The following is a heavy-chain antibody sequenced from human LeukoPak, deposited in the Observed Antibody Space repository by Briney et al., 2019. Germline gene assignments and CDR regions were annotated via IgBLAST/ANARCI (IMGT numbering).Heavy chain of an antibody. D-gene: IGHD2-15*01. Sequence: ASVKVSCKASGYRFTDYFMHWVRQAPGQGLEWMGWINPNSGDTDYAQKFQGRVTLTRDASIGPAYMELTRLRSDDTAVYYCATPTERLLPDYWGQGTLVTVSS. CDR2: INPNSGDT. V-gene: IGHV1-2*02. CDR1: GYRFTDYF. CDR3: ATPTERLLPDY. J-gene: IGHJ4*02.